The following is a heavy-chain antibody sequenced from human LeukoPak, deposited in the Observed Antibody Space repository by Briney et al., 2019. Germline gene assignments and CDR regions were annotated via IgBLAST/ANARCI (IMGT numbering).Heavy chain of an antibody. CDR2: INPNSGGT. D-gene: IGHD3-22*01. V-gene: IGHV1-2*02. J-gene: IGHJ4*02. CDR1: GYTFTGYY. Sequence: ASVKVSCKASGYTFTGYYMHWVRQAPGQGLEWMGWINPNSGGTNYAQKFQGRVTMTEDTSTDTAYMELSSLRSEDTAVYYCATDPPYYYDSSGYFDWGQGTLVTVSS. CDR3: ATDPPYYYDSSGYFD.